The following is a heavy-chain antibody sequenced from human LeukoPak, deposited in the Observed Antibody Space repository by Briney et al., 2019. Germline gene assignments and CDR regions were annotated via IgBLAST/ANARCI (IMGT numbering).Heavy chain of an antibody. Sequence: ASVTVSCKASGYTFTSYGISWVRQAPGQGLEGMGWISAYNGNTNYAQKLQGRVTMTTDTSTSTAYMELRSLRSDDTAVYYCARRGAQYNWFDPWGQGTLVTVSS. D-gene: IGHD1-26*01. CDR3: ARRGAQYNWFDP. V-gene: IGHV1-18*01. J-gene: IGHJ5*02. CDR1: GYTFTSYG. CDR2: ISAYNGNT.